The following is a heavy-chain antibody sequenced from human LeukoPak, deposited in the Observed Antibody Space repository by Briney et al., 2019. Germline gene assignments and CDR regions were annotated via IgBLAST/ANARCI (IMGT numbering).Heavy chain of an antibody. CDR1: GLTFSSYA. Sequence: PGRSLRLSCAASGLTFSSYAMHWVRQAPGKGLEWVAVISYDGSNKYYADSVKGRFTISRDNSKNTLYLQMNSLRAEDTAVYYCASGGYCSSTSCSPDYWGQGTLVTVSS. D-gene: IGHD2-2*01. CDR3: ASGGYCSSTSCSPDY. V-gene: IGHV3-30*01. CDR2: ISYDGSNK. J-gene: IGHJ4*02.